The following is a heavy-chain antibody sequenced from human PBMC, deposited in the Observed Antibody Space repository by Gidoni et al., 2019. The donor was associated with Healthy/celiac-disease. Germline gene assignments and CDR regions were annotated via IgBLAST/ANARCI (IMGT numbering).Heavy chain of an antibody. CDR2: ISSSSSYI. V-gene: IGHV3-21*01. CDR1: GFTFSSYS. CDR3: ARDLAVGATGFDY. J-gene: IGHJ4*02. D-gene: IGHD1-26*01. Sequence: EVQLVESGGGLVKPGGSLRLSCAASGFTFSSYSMNWVRQAPGKGLEWVSSISSSSSYIYYADSVKGRFTISRDNAKNSLYLQMNSLRAEDTAVYYCARDLAVGATGFDYWGQGTLVTVSS.